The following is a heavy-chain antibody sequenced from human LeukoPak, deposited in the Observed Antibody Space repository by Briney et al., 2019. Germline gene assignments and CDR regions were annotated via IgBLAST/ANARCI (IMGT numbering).Heavy chain of an antibody. CDR3: ARWRGGFCSSTSCPGGLDY. V-gene: IGHV3-11*04. J-gene: IGHJ4*02. CDR2: ISSGGSTI. D-gene: IGHD2-2*01. CDR1: GFTFSDSY. Sequence: PGGSLRLSCAASGFTFSDSYMSWIRQAPGKGLEWVSYISSGGSTIKYADSVKGRFTISRDNAKNSLYLQMNSLRAEDTAVYYCARWRGGFCSSTSCPGGLDYWGQGTLVTVSS.